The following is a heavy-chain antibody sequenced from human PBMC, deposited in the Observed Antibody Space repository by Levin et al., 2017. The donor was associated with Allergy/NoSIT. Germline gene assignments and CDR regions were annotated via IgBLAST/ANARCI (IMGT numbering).Heavy chain of an antibody. D-gene: IGHD5-12*01. J-gene: IGHJ4*02. CDR1: GFTFSSYW. Sequence: GESLKISCAASGFTFSSYWMHWVRQAPGKGLVWVSRINSDGSSTSYADSVKGRFTISRDNAKNTLYLQMNSLRAEDTAVYYCARVGRHSGYDYFDYWGQGTLVTVSS. V-gene: IGHV3-74*01. CDR3: ARVGRHSGYDYFDY. CDR2: INSDGSST.